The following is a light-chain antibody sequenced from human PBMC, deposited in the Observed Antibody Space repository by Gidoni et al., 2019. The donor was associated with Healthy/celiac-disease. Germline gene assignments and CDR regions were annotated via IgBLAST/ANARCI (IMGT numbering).Light chain of an antibody. CDR3: QQSYSTRIT. CDR2: AAS. V-gene: IGKV1-39*01. J-gene: IGKJ5*01. CDR1: QSISSY. Sequence: DIQMTQSPSSLSASVGDRVTITCRASQSISSYLNWYQQKPGKAPKLLIYAASSFQSGVPSRFSGSGSGTYFTLTISSLQPEDFATYYCQQSYSTRITFXXXTRLEIK.